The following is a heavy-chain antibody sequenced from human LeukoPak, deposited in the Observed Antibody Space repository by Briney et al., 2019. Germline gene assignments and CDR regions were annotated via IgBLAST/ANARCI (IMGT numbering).Heavy chain of an antibody. J-gene: IGHJ4*02. V-gene: IGHV3-30*02. Sequence: PGGSLRLSCAASGFTFSSYGMHWVRQALGKGLEWVAFIRYDGSNKYYADSVKGRFTISRDNSKNTLYLQMNSLRAEDTAVYYCAKDIRGYSGYDLDYWGQGTLVTVSS. CDR2: IRYDGSNK. CDR1: GFTFSSYG. CDR3: AKDIRGYSGYDLDY. D-gene: IGHD5-12*01.